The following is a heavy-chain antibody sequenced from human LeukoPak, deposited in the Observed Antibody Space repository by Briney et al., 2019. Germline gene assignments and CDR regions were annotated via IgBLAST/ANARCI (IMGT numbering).Heavy chain of an antibody. CDR1: GYTFTGYY. V-gene: IGHV1-2*02. D-gene: IGHD4-17*01. Sequence: GASVKVSCKASGYTFTGYYMHWVRQAPGQGLEWMGWINPNSGGTNYAQKFQGRVTMTRDTSISTAYMELSRLRSDDTAVYYCAPSRGDYGDYFDYWGQGTLVTVSS. CDR2: INPNSGGT. J-gene: IGHJ4*02. CDR3: APSRGDYGDYFDY.